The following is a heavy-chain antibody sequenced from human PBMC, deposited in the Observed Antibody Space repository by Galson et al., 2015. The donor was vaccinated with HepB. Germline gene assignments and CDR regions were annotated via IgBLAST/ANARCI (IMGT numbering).Heavy chain of an antibody. D-gene: IGHD1-14*01. Sequence: SLRLSCAASGFTFATFAMNWVRQVPGKGLEWVSYISSNSGAIYYSDSVEGRFTISRDNGKSSLFLQMNSLRAEDTSLYFCARGYSGAFDIWGQGTMVTVSS. CDR2: ISSNSGAI. J-gene: IGHJ3*02. CDR3: ARGYSGAFDI. V-gene: IGHV3-48*01. CDR1: GFTFATFA.